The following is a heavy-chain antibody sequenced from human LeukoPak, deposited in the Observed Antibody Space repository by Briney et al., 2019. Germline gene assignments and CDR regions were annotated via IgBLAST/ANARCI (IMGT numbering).Heavy chain of an antibody. Sequence: GGSLRLSCAASGFTFSSYAMHWVRQAPGKGLEWVAVISYDGSNKYYADSVKGRFTISRDNSKNTLYLQMNNLRAEDTAVYYCARVLALVAASIDAFDIWGQGTMVTVSS. CDR1: GFTFSSYA. CDR3: ARVLALVAASIDAFDI. D-gene: IGHD5-12*01. V-gene: IGHV3-30-3*01. J-gene: IGHJ3*02. CDR2: ISYDGSNK.